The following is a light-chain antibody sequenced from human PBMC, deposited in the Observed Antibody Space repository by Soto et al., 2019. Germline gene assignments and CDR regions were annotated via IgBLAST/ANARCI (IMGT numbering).Light chain of an antibody. Sequence: DIQMTQSPSSLSASVGDRVTITCRASQNINRYLNWYQQKPGKAPKVLILVASSLESGVPSRFSGSGSGTDFTLTISSLQPEDFATYYCQNHNNSPWTFGQGTKVEIQ. CDR1: QNINRY. J-gene: IGKJ1*01. CDR3: QNHNNSPWT. CDR2: VAS. V-gene: IGKV1-39*01.